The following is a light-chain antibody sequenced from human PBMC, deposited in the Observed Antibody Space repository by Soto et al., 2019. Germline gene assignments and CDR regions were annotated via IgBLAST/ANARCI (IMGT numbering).Light chain of an antibody. CDR1: QSVSRNY. J-gene: IGKJ1*01. V-gene: IGKV3-20*01. CDR3: QRYGTSRA. CDR2: GVS. Sequence: EIVLTQSPGTLSLSPGERATLSCRASQSVSRNYLAWYQQKPGRAPRLLIYGVSSRAADIPDRFSGSGSGTDFNLTISRLEPEDLAVYYCQRYGTSRAFGQGTKVEIK.